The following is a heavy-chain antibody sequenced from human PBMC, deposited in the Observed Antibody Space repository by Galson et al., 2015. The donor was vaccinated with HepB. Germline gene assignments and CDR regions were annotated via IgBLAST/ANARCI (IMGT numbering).Heavy chain of an antibody. J-gene: IGHJ3*01. V-gene: IGHV1-2*02. Sequence: SVTVSCKASGSTFTAHYLHWVRQAPGQGLEWMGWINPKSGGTDFTQKFQGRVGLTRDTSINTAYMELTGLKSDDTAVYYCARESVETNLVDAALALWGQGTMVTVSS. D-gene: IGHD6-6*01. CDR1: GSTFTAHY. CDR3: ARESVETNLVDAALAL. CDR2: INPKSGGT.